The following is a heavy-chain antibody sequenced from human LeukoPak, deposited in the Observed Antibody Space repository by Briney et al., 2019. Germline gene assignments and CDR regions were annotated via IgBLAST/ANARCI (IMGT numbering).Heavy chain of an antibody. J-gene: IGHJ6*02. CDR1: GGSISSYY. Sequence: SETLSLTCTVSGGSISSYYWSWIRQPPGKGLEWIGYIYYSGSTNYNPSLKSRVTISVDTSKNQFSLKLSSVTAADTAVYYCARQGPTRGSGSYCWKGMDVWGQGTTVTVSS. CDR2: IYYSGST. CDR3: ARQGPTRGSGSYCWKGMDV. D-gene: IGHD3-10*01. V-gene: IGHV4-59*08.